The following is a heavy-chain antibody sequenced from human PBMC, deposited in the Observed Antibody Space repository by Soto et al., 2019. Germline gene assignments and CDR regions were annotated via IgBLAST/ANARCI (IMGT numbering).Heavy chain of an antibody. Sequence: GGSLRLSCAASGFTFSSYGMHWVRQAPGKGLEWVAVISYDGSNKYYADSVKGRFTISRDNSKNTLYLQMNSLRAEDTAVYYCAKILYVELERREGMDVWGPGTTVTVSS. CDR2: ISYDGSNK. CDR1: GFTFSSYG. D-gene: IGHD1-1*01. J-gene: IGHJ6*02. CDR3: AKILYVELERREGMDV. V-gene: IGHV3-30*18.